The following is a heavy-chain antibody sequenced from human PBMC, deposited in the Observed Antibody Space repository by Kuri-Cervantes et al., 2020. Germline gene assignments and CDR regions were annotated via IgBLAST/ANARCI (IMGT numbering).Heavy chain of an antibody. Sequence: GGSLRLSCAASGFTFSSYAMHWVRQAPGKGLEWVAVISYDGSNKYYADSMKGRFTISRDNAKNSLYLQMNSLRAEDTAVYYCARSLAFGESDYWGQGTLVTVSS. CDR1: GFTFSSYA. D-gene: IGHD3-10*01. CDR2: ISYDGSNK. J-gene: IGHJ4*02. CDR3: ARSLAFGESDY. V-gene: IGHV3-30-3*01.